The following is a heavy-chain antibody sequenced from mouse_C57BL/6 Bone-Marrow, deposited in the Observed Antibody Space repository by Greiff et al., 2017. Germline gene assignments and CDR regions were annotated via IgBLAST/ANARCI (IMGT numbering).Heavy chain of an antibody. V-gene: IGHV1-64*01. CDR1: GYTFTSYW. CDR2: IHPNSGST. CDR3: ARRDYGNSFYYFDY. J-gene: IGHJ2*01. Sequence: QVQLQQPGAELVKPGASVKLSCKASGYTFTSYWMHWVKQRPGQGLEWIGMIHPNSGSTNYNEKFKSKATLTVDKSSSTAYMQLSSLTSEDSAVYYCARRDYGNSFYYFDYWGQGTTLTVSS. D-gene: IGHD2-1*01.